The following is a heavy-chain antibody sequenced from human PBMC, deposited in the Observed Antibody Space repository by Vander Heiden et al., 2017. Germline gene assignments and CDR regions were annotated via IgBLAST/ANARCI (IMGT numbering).Heavy chain of an antibody. J-gene: IGHJ3*02. CDR1: GDSVSSNSAA. V-gene: IGHV6-1*01. CDR3: ALGNQNAFDI. Sequence: QVQLQQSGLGLVKPSQTLSLTCAISGDSVSSNSAAWNGIRQSASRGLGWLGRTFYRSKWYNDYAVSVKSRITSNPDTSKNQFSLQLNSGTPEDTAVYYCALGNQNAFDIWGQGTMVTVSS. CDR2: TFYRSKWYN. D-gene: IGHD1-1*01.